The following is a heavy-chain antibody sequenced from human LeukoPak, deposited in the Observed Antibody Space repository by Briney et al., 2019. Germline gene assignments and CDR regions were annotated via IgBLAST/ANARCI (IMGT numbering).Heavy chain of an antibody. Sequence: SETLSLTCTVSGGSISTYYWSWIRQHPGKGLECIGYIYYTGSTSYNPSLKSRVTMSLDASKNQFSLELNSVTPADTAVYYCARGGNYWPQWWFDPWGRGTLVSVSS. CDR3: ARGGNYWPQWWFDP. V-gene: IGHV4-59*01. CDR2: IYYTGST. CDR1: GGSISTYY. J-gene: IGHJ5*02. D-gene: IGHD1-26*01.